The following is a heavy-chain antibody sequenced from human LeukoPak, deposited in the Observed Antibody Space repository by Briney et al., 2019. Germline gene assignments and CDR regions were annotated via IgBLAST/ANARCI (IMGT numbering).Heavy chain of an antibody. CDR1: GGSISSYY. J-gene: IGHJ4*02. Sequence: SETLSLTCTVSGGSISSYYWSWIRQPPGKGLEWIGYIYYSGSTNYNPSLKSRVTISVDTSKNQFSLKLSSVTAADTAVYYCARGPGDDFWSGYWYYWGQGTLVTVSS. CDR3: ARGPGDDFWSGYWYY. V-gene: IGHV4-59*01. CDR2: IYYSGST. D-gene: IGHD3-3*01.